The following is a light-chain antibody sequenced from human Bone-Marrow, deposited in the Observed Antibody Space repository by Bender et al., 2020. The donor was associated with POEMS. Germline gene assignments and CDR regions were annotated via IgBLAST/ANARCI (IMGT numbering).Light chain of an antibody. CDR3: SSDMSGSIV. CDR2: DDS. J-gene: IGLJ2*01. CDR1: SSDVDDYNY. Sequence: HSALTQPASVSGSPGQSITIPCTRSSSDVDDYNYVSWYQQHPGKAPKVIIYDDSNRPSGVSYRYSGSKSGNTASLTIFGLQAEDEADYYCSSDMSGSIVFGGGTKVTVL. V-gene: IGLV2-14*01.